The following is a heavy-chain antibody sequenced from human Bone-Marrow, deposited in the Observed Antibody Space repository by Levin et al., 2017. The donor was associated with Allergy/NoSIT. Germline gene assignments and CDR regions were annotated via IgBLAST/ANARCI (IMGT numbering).Heavy chain of an antibody. CDR3: ARGLTGTTAYAY. Sequence: SVKVSCKASGDTFANYPITWVRQAPGQGLEWMGGVIPMLNAANYEQKFQGRVTFTADESTSTAYMELSGLTPDDTAVYYCARGLTGTTAYAYWGQGALVIVSS. D-gene: IGHD1-7*01. CDR2: VIPMLNAA. CDR1: GDTFANYP. V-gene: IGHV1-69*13. J-gene: IGHJ4*02.